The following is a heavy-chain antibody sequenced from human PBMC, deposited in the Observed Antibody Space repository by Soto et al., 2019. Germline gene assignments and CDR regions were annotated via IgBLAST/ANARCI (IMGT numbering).Heavy chain of an antibody. CDR3: TTLAGSIGWYPLDS. V-gene: IGHV3-15*07. Sequence: EVLLVESGGGLVKPGGSLRLSCAASGFTFTNVWMNWVRQAPGKGLEWVGRINDNTEGEATDYAAPVKGRFSISRDDLKNTLNLQMNSLKTDDTAVYYCTTLAGSIGWYPLDSWAQGTLVTVSS. J-gene: IGHJ4*02. CDR2: INDNTEGEAT. D-gene: IGHD6-19*01. CDR1: GFTFTNVW.